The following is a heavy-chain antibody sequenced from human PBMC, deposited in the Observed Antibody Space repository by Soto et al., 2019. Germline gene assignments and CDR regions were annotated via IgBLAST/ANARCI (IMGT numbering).Heavy chain of an antibody. CDR2: INHSGST. CDR1: CRSFIGYY. Sequence: SAILYLTSPVHCRSFIGYYSRWFRPPPGKGLEWIGEINHSGSTNSNPSLKSRVTILVDTSKNQFSLKLSSVTAADTAVYYCARAPITMVRGVGRWFDPWGQG. V-gene: IGHV4-34*01. D-gene: IGHD3-10*01. CDR3: ARAPITMVRGVGRWFDP. J-gene: IGHJ5*02.